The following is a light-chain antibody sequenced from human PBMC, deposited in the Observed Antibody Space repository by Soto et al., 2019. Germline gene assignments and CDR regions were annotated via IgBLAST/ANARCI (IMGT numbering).Light chain of an antibody. Sequence: QAVVTQPPSVSGAPGQRVTISCTGSSSNIGAGYDVHWYQQLPGTAPKLLIYGNSNRPSGVPDRFSGSKSGTSASLAITGLRAEDEDDYDCQSYDSSMSGYVVFGGGTKLTVL. J-gene: IGLJ2*01. CDR3: QSYDSSMSGYVV. CDR2: GNS. V-gene: IGLV1-40*01. CDR1: SSNIGAGYD.